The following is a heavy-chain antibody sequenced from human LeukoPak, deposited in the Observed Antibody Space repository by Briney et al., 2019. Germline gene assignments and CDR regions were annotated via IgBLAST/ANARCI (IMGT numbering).Heavy chain of an antibody. V-gene: IGHV4-31*03. J-gene: IGHJ4*02. CDR1: GGSISSGGYY. CDR3: ARDRSNTMVRGVID. Sequence: SETLSLTCTVSGGSISSGGYYWSWIRQHPGKGLEWIGYIYYSGSTYYNPSRKSRVTISVDTSKNQFSLKLSSVTAADTAVHYCARDRSNTMVRGVIDWGQGTLVTVSS. D-gene: IGHD3-10*01. CDR2: IYYSGST.